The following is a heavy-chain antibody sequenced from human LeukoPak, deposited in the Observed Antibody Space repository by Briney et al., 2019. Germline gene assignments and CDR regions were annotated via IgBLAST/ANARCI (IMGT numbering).Heavy chain of an antibody. CDR3: ARGMEPLNLYYMDV. Sequence: ASVKVSCKASGYTFTGYYMDWVRQAPGQGLEWMGWINPNSGGTNYAQKFQGRVTMTRDTSISTAYMELSRLRSDDTAVYYCARGMEPLNLYYMDVWGKGTTVTVSS. D-gene: IGHD1-26*01. J-gene: IGHJ6*03. CDR2: INPNSGGT. CDR1: GYTFTGYY. V-gene: IGHV1-2*02.